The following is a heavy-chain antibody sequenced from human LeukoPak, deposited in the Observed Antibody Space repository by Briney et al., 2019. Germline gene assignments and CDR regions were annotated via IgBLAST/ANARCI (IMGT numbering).Heavy chain of an antibody. CDR3: AKSHYYDSSGYFGDGMDV. CDR1: GFTFSDYY. J-gene: IGHJ6*02. CDR2: ISYDGSNK. D-gene: IGHD3-22*01. Sequence: GGSLRLSCAASGFTFSDYYMSWIRQAPGKGLEWVAVISYDGSNKYYADSVKGRFTISRDNSKNTLYLQMNSLRAEDTALYYCAKSHYYDSSGYFGDGMDVWGQGTTVTVSS. V-gene: IGHV3-30*18.